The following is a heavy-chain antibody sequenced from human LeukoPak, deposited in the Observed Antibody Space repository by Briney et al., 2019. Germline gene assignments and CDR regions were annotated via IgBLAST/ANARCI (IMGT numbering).Heavy chain of an antibody. CDR2: IRSDGSDT. V-gene: IGHV3-74*01. CDR1: GFTFSDTW. CDR3: ARDWFHAIDY. J-gene: IGHJ4*02. D-gene: IGHD2/OR15-2a*01. Sequence: RGSLRLSCAASGFTFSDTWMHWVRQAPGEGLVWVSCIRSDGSDTRYAESVKGRFTISRDNAKNTLYLQMNSLRAADTAVYYRARDWFHAIDYWGQGTLVTVP.